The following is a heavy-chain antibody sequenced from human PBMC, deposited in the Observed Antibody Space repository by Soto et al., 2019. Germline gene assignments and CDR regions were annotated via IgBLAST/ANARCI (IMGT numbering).Heavy chain of an antibody. D-gene: IGHD3-3*01. CDR2: ISGGAT. V-gene: IGHV3-23*01. CDR1: GFTFRDYG. J-gene: IGHJ4*02. CDR3: TKDSRWTSAD. Sequence: EVQLLESGVGLVQPGGSRRLSSAASGFTFRDYGMSWVRQAPGKGLEWVSGISGGATYYADSVKGRFVIPRDDSKNTLYLEMDSLRVEDTAVYYCTKDSRWTSADWGQGTLVTVSS.